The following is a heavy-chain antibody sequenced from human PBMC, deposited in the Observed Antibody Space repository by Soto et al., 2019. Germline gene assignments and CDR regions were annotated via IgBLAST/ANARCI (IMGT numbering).Heavy chain of an antibody. J-gene: IGHJ6*02. V-gene: IGHV1-69*06. CDR3: ARMAGKKAPMDV. CDR2: IIPIFGTA. Sequence: SVKVSCKACGGTFSSYAISWVGQAPGQGLEWMGGIIPIFGTANYAQKFQGRVTITADKSTSTAYMELSSLRSEDTAVYYCARMAGKKAPMDVWGQGTTVTGSS. CDR1: GGTFSSYA.